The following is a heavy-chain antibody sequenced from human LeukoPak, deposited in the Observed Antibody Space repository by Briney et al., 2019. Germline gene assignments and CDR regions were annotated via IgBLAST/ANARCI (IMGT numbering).Heavy chain of an antibody. Sequence: GASVKVSCKASGYTFSGYYMHWVRQAPGQGLEWMGWINPNSGGTKYAQKFQGRVTMTRDTSISTAYMELRRLRSDDTAVYYCATSYYDFWSYSSEYFQHWGQGTLVTVX. CDR1: GYTFSGYY. V-gene: IGHV1-2*02. J-gene: IGHJ1*01. CDR3: ATSYYDFWSYSSEYFQH. D-gene: IGHD3-3*01. CDR2: INPNSGGT.